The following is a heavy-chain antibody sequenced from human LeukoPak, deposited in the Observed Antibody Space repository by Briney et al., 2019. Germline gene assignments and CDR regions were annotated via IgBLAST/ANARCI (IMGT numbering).Heavy chain of an antibody. CDR3: ARSRRFMYTH. D-gene: IGHD1-14*01. CDR1: GGSFSGYY. J-gene: IGHJ4*02. CDR2: INHSGST. V-gene: IGHV4-34*01. Sequence: SETLSLTCAVYGGSFSGYYWSWIRQPPGKGLEWIGEINHSGSTNYNPSLKSRVTISVDTSKNQFSLKLSSVTAADTAVYYCARSRRFMYTHWGQGTLVTVSS.